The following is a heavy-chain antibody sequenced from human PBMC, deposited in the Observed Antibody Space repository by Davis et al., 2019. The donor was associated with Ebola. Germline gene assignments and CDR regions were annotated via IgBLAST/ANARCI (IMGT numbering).Heavy chain of an antibody. D-gene: IGHD6-19*01. CDR2: IYYSGST. CDR3: ARWAVAGTLVFWGDYFDY. CDR1: GGSISSYY. J-gene: IGHJ4*02. V-gene: IGHV4-59*08. Sequence: SETLSLTCTVSGGSISSYYWSWIRQPPGKGLEWIGYIYYSGSTNYNPSLKSRVTISVDTSKNQFSLKLSSVTAADTAVYYCARWAVAGTLVFWGDYFDYWGQGTLVTVSS.